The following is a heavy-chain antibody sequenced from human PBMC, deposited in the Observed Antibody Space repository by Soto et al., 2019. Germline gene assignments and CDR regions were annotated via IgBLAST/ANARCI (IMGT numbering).Heavy chain of an antibody. CDR1: GFTFSSYG. D-gene: IGHD3-3*01. Sequence: VQLVESGGGVVQPGRSLRLSCAASGFTFSSYGMHWVRQAPGKGLEWVAVISYDGSNKYYADSVKGRFTISRDNSKNTLYLQMNSLRAEDTAVYYCAKDSVTIFGVANYYYYGMDVWGQGTTVTVSS. V-gene: IGHV3-30*18. J-gene: IGHJ6*02. CDR3: AKDSVTIFGVANYYYYGMDV. CDR2: ISYDGSNK.